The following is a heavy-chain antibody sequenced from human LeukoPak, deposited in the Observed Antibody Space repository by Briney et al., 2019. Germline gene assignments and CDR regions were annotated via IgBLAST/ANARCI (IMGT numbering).Heavy chain of an antibody. CDR2: ISGSGGST. CDR1: GFTFSSYA. CDR3: AKDVQDGWFDP. J-gene: IGHJ5*02. Sequence: GGSLRLSCAASGFTFSSYAMSWVRQAPGKGLEWVSAISGSGGSTYYADSAKGRFTISRDNSKNTLYLQMNSLRAEDTAVYHCAKDVQDGWFDPWGQGTLVTVSS. V-gene: IGHV3-23*01. D-gene: IGHD2-15*01.